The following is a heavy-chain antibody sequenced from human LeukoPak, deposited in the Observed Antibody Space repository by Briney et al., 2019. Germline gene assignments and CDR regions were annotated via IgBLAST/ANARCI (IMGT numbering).Heavy chain of an antibody. Sequence: KPSETLSLTCTVSGGSISPCYWSWVRHPPGKGLEWIGNIYYSGSTDSNPSLKSRVTFSVDTSKNQFSLKLSSVTAADTAMYYCARGQRGHPYWGQGTLVTVSS. CDR2: IYYSGST. D-gene: IGHD3/OR15-3a*01. CDR1: GGSISPCY. J-gene: IGHJ4*02. CDR3: ARGQRGHPY. V-gene: IGHV4-59*01.